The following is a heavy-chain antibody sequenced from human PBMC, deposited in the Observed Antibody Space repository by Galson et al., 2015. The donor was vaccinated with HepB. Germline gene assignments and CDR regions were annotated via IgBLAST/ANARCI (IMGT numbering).Heavy chain of an antibody. CDR3: ARSTMVQGVNPFDY. Sequence: SVKVSCKASGYTFTSYGISWVRQAPGQGLEWMGWISAYNGNTNYAQKLQGRVTMTTDTSTSTAYMELRSLRSDDTAVYYCARSTMVQGVNPFDYWGQGTLVTVSS. CDR2: ISAYNGNT. D-gene: IGHD3-10*01. CDR1: GYTFTSYG. J-gene: IGHJ4*02. V-gene: IGHV1-18*01.